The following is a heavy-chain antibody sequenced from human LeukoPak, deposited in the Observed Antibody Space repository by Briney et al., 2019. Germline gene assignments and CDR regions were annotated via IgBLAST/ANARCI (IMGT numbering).Heavy chain of an antibody. CDR3: AREPFDY. CDR1: GFTFTSYN. V-gene: IGHV3-21*01. Sequence: PGGSLRLSCAASGFTFTSYNMNWVGQAPGKGLEWVSSISSGSSSIYYADSVKGRFTISRDNAKNSVYLQMDSLSAEDTAVYYCAREPFDYWGQGTLVTVSS. J-gene: IGHJ4*02. CDR2: ISSGSSSI.